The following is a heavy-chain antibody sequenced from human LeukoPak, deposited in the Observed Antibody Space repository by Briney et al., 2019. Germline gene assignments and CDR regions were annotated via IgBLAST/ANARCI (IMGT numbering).Heavy chain of an antibody. CDR2: ITTYNGNT. Sequence: GASVKVSCKTSGYTFTNYGLSWVRQAPGRGLEWMGWITTYNGNTHYAQKLQGRVTMTTDTSTSTAYMELRSLRSDDTAVYYCVRDLTGITAFDIWGQGTFVTVSS. D-gene: IGHD1-7*01. CDR3: VRDLTGITAFDI. J-gene: IGHJ3*02. V-gene: IGHV1-18*01. CDR1: GYTFTNYG.